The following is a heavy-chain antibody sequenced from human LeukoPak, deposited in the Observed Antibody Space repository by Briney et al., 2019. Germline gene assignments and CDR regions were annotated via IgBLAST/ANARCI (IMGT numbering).Heavy chain of an antibody. CDR3: ARLRFLRFDP. CDR1: GGSFSGYY. D-gene: IGHD3-3*01. CDR2: INHSGST. V-gene: IGHV4-34*01. J-gene: IGHJ5*02. Sequence: PSETLSLTCAVYGGSFSGYYWGWIRQPPGKGLEWIGEINHSGSTNYNPSLKSRVTISVDTSKNQFSLKLSSVTAADTAVYYCARLRFLRFDPWGQGTLVTVSS.